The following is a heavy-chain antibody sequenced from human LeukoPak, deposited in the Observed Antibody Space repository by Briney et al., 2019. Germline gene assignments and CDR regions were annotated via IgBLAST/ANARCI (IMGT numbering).Heavy chain of an antibody. J-gene: IGHJ6*03. CDR3: ARAGYSSSSPHYYMDV. Sequence: VASVKVSCKASGYTFTSYDINWVRQATGQGLEWMGWMNPNSGNTDYAQKVQGSVTMTRNTSISTAYMELSSLRSEDTAVYYCARAGYSSSSPHYYMDVWGKGTTVTVSS. CDR2: MNPNSGNT. V-gene: IGHV1-8*01. CDR1: GYTFTSYD. D-gene: IGHD6-6*01.